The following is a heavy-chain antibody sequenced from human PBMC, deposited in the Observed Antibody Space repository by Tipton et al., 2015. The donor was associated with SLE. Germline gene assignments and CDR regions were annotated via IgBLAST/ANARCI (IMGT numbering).Heavy chain of an antibody. CDR2: IYYSGST. CDR1: GGSISSSSYY. D-gene: IGHD3-3*01. J-gene: IGHJ6*03. V-gene: IGHV4-39*01. CDR3: ARTSTYYDFWSGSYYYYYYMDV. Sequence: TLSLTCTVSGGSISSSSYYWGWIRQPSGKGLEWIGSIYYSGSTYYNPSLKSRVTISVDTSKNQFSLKLSSVTAADTAVYYCARTSTYYDFWSGSYYYYYYMDVWGKGTTVTVSS.